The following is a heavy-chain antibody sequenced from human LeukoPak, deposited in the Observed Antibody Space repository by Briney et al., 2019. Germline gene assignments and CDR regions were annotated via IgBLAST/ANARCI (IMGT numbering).Heavy chain of an antibody. D-gene: IGHD3-10*01. V-gene: IGHV1-18*01. J-gene: IGHJ6*02. CDR2: ISTYNGNT. CDR1: GYTFTSYG. Sequence: GASVTVSCTGSGYTFTSYGISWVRQAPGQGLECMGWISTYNGNTNYAQKLQGRVTMTTDTSASTAYMELRSLRSDGTAVYYCARCQTMVRGVTATYYYYYGMDVWGQATTVTVSS. CDR3: ARCQTMVRGVTATYYYYYGMDV.